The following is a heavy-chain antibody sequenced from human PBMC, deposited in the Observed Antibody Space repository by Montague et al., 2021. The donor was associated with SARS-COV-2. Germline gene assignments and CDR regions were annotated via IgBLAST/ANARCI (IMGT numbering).Heavy chain of an antibody. V-gene: IGHV3-21*01. D-gene: IGHD4-17*01. CDR3: ARDHDYGDYSVGWFDP. Sequence: SLRLSCAASGFTFSSYGMHWVRQAPGKGLEWVSSISSSSSYIYYADSVKGRFTISRDNAKNSLYLQMNSLRAEDTAVYYCARDHDYGDYSVGWFDPWGQGTLVTVSS. CDR1: GFTFSSYG. CDR2: ISSSSSYI. J-gene: IGHJ5*02.